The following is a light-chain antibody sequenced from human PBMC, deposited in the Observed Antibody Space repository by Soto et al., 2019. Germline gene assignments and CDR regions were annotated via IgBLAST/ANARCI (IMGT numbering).Light chain of an antibody. CDR2: AAS. J-gene: IGKJ1*01. Sequence: TQSPSSLSASVGDRVTITCRASQSITTFLNWYQQKPGNAPKLLIYAASSLQTGVPSRFSGSGSGTDFTLTISSLQREDFATYYCQQAYGAPPTFGQGTKVDIK. CDR3: QQAYGAPPT. V-gene: IGKV1-39*01. CDR1: QSITTF.